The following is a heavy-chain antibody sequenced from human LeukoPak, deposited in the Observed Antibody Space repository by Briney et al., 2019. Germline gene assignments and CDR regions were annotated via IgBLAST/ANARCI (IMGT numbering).Heavy chain of an antibody. J-gene: IGHJ6*02. CDR1: GYTFTSYD. V-gene: IGHV1-8*01. D-gene: IGHD2-2*01. CDR2: MNPSSGNT. CDR3: ARLYCSSTSCSHYYYYGMDV. Sequence: ASVKVSCKASGYTFTSYDINWVRQATGQGLEWMGWMNPSSGNTGYAQKFQGRVTMTRNTSISTAYMELSSLRSEDTAVYYCARLYCSSTSCSHYYYYGMDVWGQGTTVTVSS.